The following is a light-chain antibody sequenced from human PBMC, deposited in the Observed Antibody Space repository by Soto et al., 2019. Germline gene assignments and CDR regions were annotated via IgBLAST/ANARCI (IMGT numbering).Light chain of an antibody. J-gene: IGLJ3*02. CDR3: LLSYSTTRAGV. V-gene: IGLV7-46*01. CDR1: TGAVTSGHY. CDR2: DTN. Sequence: QAVVTQEPSLTVSPGGTVTLTCGSSTGAVTSGHYPYWFQQKPGQAPRTLIYDTNNKHSWTPARFSGSLLGGKAALTLSGALPEDEADYYCLLSYSTTRAGVFGGGTKLTVL.